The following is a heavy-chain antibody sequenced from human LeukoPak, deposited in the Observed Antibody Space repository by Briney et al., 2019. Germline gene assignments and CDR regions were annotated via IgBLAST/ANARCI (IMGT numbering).Heavy chain of an antibody. Sequence: PGRSLRLSCAASGFTFSSYGMHWVRPAPGKGLGWVAVIWYDGSNKYYADSVKGRFTISRDNSKNTLYLQMNSLRAEDTAVYYCAKDSRPSWASCSHWGQGTLVTVSS. CDR2: IWYDGSNK. J-gene: IGHJ4*02. V-gene: IGHV3-33*06. CDR1: GFTFSSYG. CDR3: AKDSRPSWASCSH. D-gene: IGHD2-2*01.